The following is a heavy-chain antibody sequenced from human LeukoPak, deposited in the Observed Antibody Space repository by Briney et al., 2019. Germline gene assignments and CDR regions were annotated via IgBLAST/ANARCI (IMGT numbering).Heavy chain of an antibody. CDR1: GFTFSIYG. V-gene: IGHV3-30*18. CDR2: ISYDGNHK. J-gene: IGHJ5*01. CDR3: AKEGTSVVGDGLEHHYNWFDS. Sequence: GGSLRLSCVASGFTFSIYGMHWVRQAPGKGLDWVAVISYDGNHKYYADSVKGRFTISRDNSKNTLYLQMNSLRAEDTAVYYCAKEGTSVVGDGLEHHYNWFDSWGQGTMVTVSS. D-gene: IGHD1-26*01.